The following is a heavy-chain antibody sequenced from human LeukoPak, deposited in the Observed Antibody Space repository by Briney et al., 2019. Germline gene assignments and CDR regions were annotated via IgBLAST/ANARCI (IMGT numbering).Heavy chain of an antibody. D-gene: IGHD4/OR15-4a*01. CDR2: IYYSGST. V-gene: IGHV4-59*01. J-gene: IGHJ4*02. CDR3: ARDANPYLGDYFDY. Sequence: SETLSLTCTVSGASISSYYWSWIRQPPGKGLEWIGYIYYSGSTNYNPSLKSRVTISVDTSKNQFSLKLSSVTAADTAVYYCARDANPYLGDYFDYWGQGTLVTVSS. CDR1: GASISSYY.